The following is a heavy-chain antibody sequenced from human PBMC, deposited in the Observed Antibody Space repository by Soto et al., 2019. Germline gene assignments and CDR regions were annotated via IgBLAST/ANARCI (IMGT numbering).Heavy chain of an antibody. Sequence: SETLSLTCNVSGGSISNYYWTWVRQSPEKGLEWIGYMYYNGNINYNPSLKSRVTISIDTSKNQFSLALKSVTAADTAVYYCASGGNWFDPWGQGVLVTVSS. CDR1: GGSISNYY. J-gene: IGHJ5*02. CDR3: ASGGNWFDP. D-gene: IGHD3-16*01. V-gene: IGHV4-59*01. CDR2: MYYNGNI.